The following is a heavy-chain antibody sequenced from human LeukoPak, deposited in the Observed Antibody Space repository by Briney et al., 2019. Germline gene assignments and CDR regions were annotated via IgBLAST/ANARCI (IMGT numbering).Heavy chain of an antibody. V-gene: IGHV4-61*02. CDR3: ARDRAVADNNWFDP. Sequence: PSETLSLTCTVSGGSISSGNYYWTWIRQPAGKGLEWIGRIYTSGSTKYNPSLESRVSMSADTSKNQFYLNLNSVTAADTAAYYCARDRAVADNNWFDPWGQGTLVTVSS. D-gene: IGHD6-19*01. J-gene: IGHJ5*02. CDR1: GGSISSGNYY. CDR2: IYTSGST.